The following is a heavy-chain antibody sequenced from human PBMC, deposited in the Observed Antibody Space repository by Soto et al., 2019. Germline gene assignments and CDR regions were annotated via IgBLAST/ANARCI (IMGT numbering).Heavy chain of an antibody. D-gene: IGHD1-26*01. CDR2: ISYDGSNK. CDR1: GFTFSSYA. V-gene: IGHV3-30-3*01. Sequence: GGSLRLSCAASGFTFSSYAMHWVRQAPGKGLEWVAVISYDGSNKYYADSVKGRFTISRDNSKNTLYLQMNSLRAEDTAVYYCARAAGATHAFDIWGQGTMVTVSS. J-gene: IGHJ3*02. CDR3: ARAAGATHAFDI.